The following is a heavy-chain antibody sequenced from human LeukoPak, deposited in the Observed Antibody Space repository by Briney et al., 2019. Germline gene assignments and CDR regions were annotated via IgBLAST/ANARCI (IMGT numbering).Heavy chain of an antibody. Sequence: ASVKVSCKSSGYTFTSYDINWVRQATGQGLEWVGWMNPNSGNTGYAQKFQGRVTMTRNTSISTAYMELSSLRSEDTAVYYCARDSGYYDFWSGAKVPNWFDPWGQGTLVTVSS. CDR3: ARDSGYYDFWSGAKVPNWFDP. D-gene: IGHD3-3*01. CDR2: MNPNSGNT. V-gene: IGHV1-8*01. J-gene: IGHJ5*02. CDR1: GYTFTSYD.